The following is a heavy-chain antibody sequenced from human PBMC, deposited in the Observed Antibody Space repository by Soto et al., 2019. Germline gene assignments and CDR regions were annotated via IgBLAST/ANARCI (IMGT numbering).Heavy chain of an antibody. CDR2: ISAYNGNT. Sequence: QVQLVQSGAEVKKPGASMKVSCKASGYTFTSYGISWVRQAPGQGLEWMGWISAYNGNTNYAQKLQGRVTMTTDTSTSTAYMELRSLRSDDTAVYYCARDWAAAGPRNLEYYYYGMDVWGQGTTVTVSS. V-gene: IGHV1-18*01. CDR3: ARDWAAAGPRNLEYYYYGMDV. CDR1: GYTFTSYG. D-gene: IGHD6-13*01. J-gene: IGHJ6*02.